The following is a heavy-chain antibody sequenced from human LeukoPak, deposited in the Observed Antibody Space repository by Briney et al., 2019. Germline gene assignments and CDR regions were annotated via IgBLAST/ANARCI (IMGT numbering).Heavy chain of an antibody. D-gene: IGHD3-10*01. V-gene: IGHV3-23*01. CDR2: ITGSGGGT. Sequence: GGSLRLSCAASGFTFSNYAMNWVRRAPGKGLEWVSGITGSGGGTFYADSVKGRFTISRDNSRNTLFLQMNSLGAEDTAVYYCAKTVRGVIVGLDYWGQGTLVTVFS. CDR1: GFTFSNYA. J-gene: IGHJ4*02. CDR3: AKTVRGVIVGLDY.